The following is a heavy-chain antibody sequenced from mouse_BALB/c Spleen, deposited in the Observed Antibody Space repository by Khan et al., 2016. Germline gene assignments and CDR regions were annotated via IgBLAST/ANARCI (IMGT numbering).Heavy chain of an antibody. V-gene: IGHV1-87*01. J-gene: IGHJ2*01. CDR1: GYTFTSYW. CDR3: ARWNSYYDYDY. CDR2: IYPGDGDT. D-gene: IGHD2-4*01. Sequence: QVQLLQSGAELARPGASVKLSCKASGYTFTSYWMQWVKQRPGQGLEWIGAIYPGDGDTRYTQKFKGKATLTADKSSSKAYMQLSNLASEASAVYFCARWNSYYDYDYWGQGTTLTVSP.